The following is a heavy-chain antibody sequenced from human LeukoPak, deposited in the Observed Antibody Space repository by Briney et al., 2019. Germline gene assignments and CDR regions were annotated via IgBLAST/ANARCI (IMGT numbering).Heavy chain of an antibody. Sequence: PSETLSLTCTVSGGAISRDYWSWIRQPPGKGLEWSGEINHSGSTTYNPSLKSRVTISVDTSKNQFSLKLSSVTAADTAVYYCARTTEGGYSYGYFYYYYMDVWGKGTTVTISS. CDR3: ARTTEGGYSYGYFYYYYMDV. D-gene: IGHD5-18*01. J-gene: IGHJ6*03. CDR1: GGAISRDY. V-gene: IGHV4-34*01. CDR2: INHSGST.